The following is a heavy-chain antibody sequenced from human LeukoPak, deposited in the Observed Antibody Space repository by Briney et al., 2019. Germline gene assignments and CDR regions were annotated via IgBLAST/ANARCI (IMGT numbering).Heavy chain of an antibody. CDR2: IYYSGST. CDR1: GGSISPYY. Sequence: SETLSLTCTVSGGSISPYYWSWIRQPPGKGLEWIGYIYYSGSTNYNPSLKSRVTISVDTSKNQFSLKLSSVTAADTAVYYCARDGDDYGDYQDAFDIWGQGTMVTVSS. CDR3: ARDGDDYGDYQDAFDI. J-gene: IGHJ3*02. V-gene: IGHV4-59*01. D-gene: IGHD4-17*01.